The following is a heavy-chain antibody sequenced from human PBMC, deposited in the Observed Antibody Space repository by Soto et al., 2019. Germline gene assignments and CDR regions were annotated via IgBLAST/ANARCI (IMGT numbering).Heavy chain of an antibody. D-gene: IGHD5-12*01. CDR2: IYYRGST. V-gene: IGHV4-30-4*01. CDR3: ARYSGYECLRFDP. CDR1: GGSISSGDYY. Sequence: QVQLQESGPGLVKPSQTLSLTCTVSGGSISSGDYYWGWIRQPPGKGLEWIGYIYYRGSTYYNPSLKSRVTISVDTSKNQFSLKLSSVTAADTAVYYCARYSGYECLRFDPWGQGTLVTVSS. J-gene: IGHJ5*02.